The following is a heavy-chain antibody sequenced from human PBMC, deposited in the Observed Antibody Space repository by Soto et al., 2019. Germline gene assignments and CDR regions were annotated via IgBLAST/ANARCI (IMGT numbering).Heavy chain of an antibody. CDR1: GFTFSGYS. V-gene: IGHV3-21*01. J-gene: IGHJ4*02. CDR2: IWGKRSNI. CDR3: FRDASYYGSGSYWYLDL. Sequence: PGGSLRLSCAASGFTFSGYSMHWVRQTPGKGLEWVSVIWGKRSNIYYADSVKGRFIISRDNAKNTLYLQMSSLRAEDTAMYYCFRDASYYGSGSYWYLDLWGQGTLGTGPS. D-gene: IGHD3-10*01.